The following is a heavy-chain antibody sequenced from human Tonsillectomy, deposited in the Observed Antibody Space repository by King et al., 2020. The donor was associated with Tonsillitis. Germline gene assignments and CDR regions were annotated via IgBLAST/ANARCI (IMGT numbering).Heavy chain of an antibody. J-gene: IGHJ4*02. CDR1: GYSFPNYW. V-gene: IGHV5-51*01. CDR3: ARCSGNYLSVPDY. CDR2: IYPGDSNT. Sequence: VQLVESGAEVKKPGESLKISCKGSGYSFPNYWIGWVRQMPGKGLEWMGIIYPGDSNTRYSPSFQGQVIISADTSISTAYLQWSSLKASDTAMYYCARCSGNYLSVPDYWGQGTLVTVSS. D-gene: IGHD3-10*02.